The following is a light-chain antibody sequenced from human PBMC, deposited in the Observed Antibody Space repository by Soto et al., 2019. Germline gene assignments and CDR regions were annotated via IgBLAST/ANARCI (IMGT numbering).Light chain of an antibody. CDR3: QLYGSSPTT. J-gene: IGKJ1*01. CDR2: GAS. Sequence: VLTQSPGTLSLSPGARATLLCRASPFVSSSYLAWYQQKPGQAPRFLIYGASSRATGIPDRFSGSGSGTDFTLTISRLEPEDFAVYYCQLYGSSPTTFGQGTKVDIK. CDR1: PFVSSSY. V-gene: IGKV3-20*01.